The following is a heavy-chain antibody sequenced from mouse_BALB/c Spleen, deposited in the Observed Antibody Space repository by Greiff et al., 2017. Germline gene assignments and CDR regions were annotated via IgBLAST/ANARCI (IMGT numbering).Heavy chain of an antibody. CDR2: INPGSGGT. D-gene: IGHD4-1*01. V-gene: IGHV1-54*03. Sequence: QVQLKQSGAELVRPGTSVKVSCKASGYAFTNYLIEWVKQRPGQGLEWIGVINPGSGGTNYNEKFKGKATLTADKSSSTAYMQLSSLTSDDSAVYFCARETGTAWFAYWGQGTLVTVSA. J-gene: IGHJ3*01. CDR1: GYAFTNYL. CDR3: ARETGTAWFAY.